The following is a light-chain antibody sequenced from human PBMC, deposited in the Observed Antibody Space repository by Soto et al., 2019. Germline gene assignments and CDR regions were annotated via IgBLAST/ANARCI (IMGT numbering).Light chain of an antibody. CDR3: SSYAGSNNFFYV. Sequence: QSVLTQPPSASGSPGQSVTFSCTGTSSDVGAYNYVSWYQQHPGKAPKLMIYEVSKRPSGVPDRFSGSKSGNTASLTVSGLQAEDEADYYCSSYAGSNNFFYVLGTGTKVTVL. J-gene: IGLJ1*01. V-gene: IGLV2-8*01. CDR1: SSDVGAYNY. CDR2: EVS.